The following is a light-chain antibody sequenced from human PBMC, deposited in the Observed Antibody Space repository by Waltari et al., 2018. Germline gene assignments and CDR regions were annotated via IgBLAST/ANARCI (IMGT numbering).Light chain of an antibody. J-gene: IGLJ3*02. Sequence: SYELPQPPSVSVSPGQTARITCSGDAFPKQYAYWYQQKPGQAPGLVIYKDSVRPSGIPERFSGSGSGTTVTLTISGVQAEDEADYYCQSADSSGTWVFGGGTKLTVL. V-gene: IGLV3-25*03. CDR2: KDS. CDR1: AFPKQY. CDR3: QSADSSGTWV.